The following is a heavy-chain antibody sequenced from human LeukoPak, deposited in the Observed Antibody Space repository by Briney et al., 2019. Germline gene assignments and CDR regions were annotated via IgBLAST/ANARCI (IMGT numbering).Heavy chain of an antibody. J-gene: IGHJ4*02. CDR3: TKLRFLEWSPFDY. D-gene: IGHD3-3*01. Sequence: GGSLRLSCAASGFTFSSYWMSWVRQAPGKGLEWVGFIRSKAYGGTTEYAASVKGRFTISRDDSKSIAYLQMNSLKTEDTAVYYCTKLRFLEWSPFDYWGQGTLVTVSS. CDR2: IRSKAYGGTT. V-gene: IGHV3-49*04. CDR1: GFTFSSYW.